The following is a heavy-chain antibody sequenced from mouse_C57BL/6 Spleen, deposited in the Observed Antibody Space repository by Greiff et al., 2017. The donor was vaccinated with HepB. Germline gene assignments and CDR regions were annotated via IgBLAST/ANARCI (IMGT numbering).Heavy chain of an antibody. J-gene: IGHJ1*03. D-gene: IGHD1-1*01. CDR2: IDPETGGT. V-gene: IGHV1-15*01. CDR1: GYTFTDYE. CDR3: TRAVVANWYFDV. Sequence: LVESGAELVRPGASVTLSCKASGYTFTDYEMHWVKQTPVHGLEWIGAIDPETGGTAYNQKSKGKAILTADKSSSTAYMELRSLTSEDSAVYYCTRAVVANWYFDVWGTGTTVTVSS.